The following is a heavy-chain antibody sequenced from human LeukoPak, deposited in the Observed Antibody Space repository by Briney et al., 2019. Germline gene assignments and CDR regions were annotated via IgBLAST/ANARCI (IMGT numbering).Heavy chain of an antibody. CDR1: GFTFYTHV. V-gene: IGHV3-64*01. CDR2: IGPDGGTT. J-gene: IGHJ4*02. Sequence: GGSLRLSCAASGFTFYTHVMHWVRQAPGKGLEYVSGIGPDGGTTYYANSVKGRFTISRDNSKNTLYLQMGSLTADDMAVYYCARGAQLTDYWGQGILVTVSS. D-gene: IGHD6-13*01. CDR3: ARGAQLTDY.